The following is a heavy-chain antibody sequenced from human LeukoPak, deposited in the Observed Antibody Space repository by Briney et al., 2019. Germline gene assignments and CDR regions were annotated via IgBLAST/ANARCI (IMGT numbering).Heavy chain of an antibody. CDR1: GYTLTELS. D-gene: IGHD6-19*01. V-gene: IGHV1-24*01. CDR2: FDPEDGET. Sequence: ASVMVSCKVSGYTLTELSMHWVRQALGKGLEWMGGFDPEDGETIYAQKFQGRVTMTEDTSTDTAYMELSSLRSEDTAVYYCATSSGWSVYYFDYWGQGTLVTVSS. CDR3: ATSSGWSVYYFDY. J-gene: IGHJ4*02.